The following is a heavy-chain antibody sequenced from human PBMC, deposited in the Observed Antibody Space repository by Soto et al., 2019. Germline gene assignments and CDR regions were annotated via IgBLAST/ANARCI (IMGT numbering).Heavy chain of an antibody. Sequence: SETRSLTCTVSGGSISSGDYYWSWIRQPPGKGLEWIGYIYYSGGTYYNPSLKSRVTISVDTSKNQFSLKLSSVTAADTAVYYCARGNYYDSSGITGFDPWGQGTLVTVSS. J-gene: IGHJ5*02. CDR3: ARGNYYDSSGITGFDP. D-gene: IGHD3-22*01. V-gene: IGHV4-30-4*01. CDR1: GGSISSGDYY. CDR2: IYYSGGT.